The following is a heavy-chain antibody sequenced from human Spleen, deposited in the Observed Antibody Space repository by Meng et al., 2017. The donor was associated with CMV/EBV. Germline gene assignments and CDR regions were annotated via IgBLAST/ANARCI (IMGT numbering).Heavy chain of an antibody. Sequence: GGSLRLSCAASGFTFSSYSMNWVRQAPGKGLEWVSSISSSSSYIYYADSVKGRFTISRDNAKTSLFLQLNSLRAEDTAVYYCARGRGYCSSTNCYLNFDYWGQGTLVTVSS. CDR3: ARGRGYCSSTNCYLNFDY. V-gene: IGHV3-21*01. D-gene: IGHD2-2*01. J-gene: IGHJ4*02. CDR1: GFTFSSYS. CDR2: ISSSSSYI.